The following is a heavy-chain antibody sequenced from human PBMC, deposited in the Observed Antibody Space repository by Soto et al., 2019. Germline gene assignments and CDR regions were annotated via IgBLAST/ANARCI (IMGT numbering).Heavy chain of an antibody. J-gene: IGHJ6*02. CDR2: ISSSSSYI. CDR1: GFTFSSYS. D-gene: IGHD2-2*01. CDR3: ATLIVVLPAATTYYDYYGKDV. Sequence: PGWSLRISCAASGFTFSSYSINWVRQVPGTGLEWVSSISSSSSYIYYAESVHGRFTISRDNARNSLYLQMNSLRAERTAMYYFATLIVVLPAATTYYDYYGKDVWRQGSTVT. V-gene: IGHV3-21*01.